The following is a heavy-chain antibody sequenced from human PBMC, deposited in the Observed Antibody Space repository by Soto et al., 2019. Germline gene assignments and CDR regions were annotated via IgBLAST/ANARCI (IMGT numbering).Heavy chain of an antibody. Sequence: EVQLVESGGGLVQPGGSLRLSCAASGFTFSSYSMNWVRQAPGKGLEWVSYISSSSRTIYYADSVKGRFTISRDNAKNSLYLQMKSLRAEDTAVYYCARTSYCSSTSCYFDAFDIWGEGTMVTVSS. CDR3: ARTSYCSSTSCYFDAFDI. CDR2: ISSSSRTI. D-gene: IGHD2-2*01. J-gene: IGHJ3*02. CDR1: GFTFSSYS. V-gene: IGHV3-48*01.